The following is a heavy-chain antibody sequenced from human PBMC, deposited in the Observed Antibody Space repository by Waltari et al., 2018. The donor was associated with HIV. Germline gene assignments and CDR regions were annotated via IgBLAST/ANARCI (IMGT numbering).Heavy chain of an antibody. CDR2: INTGDGST. CDR3: ARELRFDIVFDY. V-gene: IGHV1-3*04. CDR1: KYTFASYG. Sequence: QVQLVQSGAEMRKPGASVKVSCTASKYTFASYGIHWLRQAPGQRLEWMGWINTGDGSTKDSQKVQGRVTITRDTSASTAYMQLSSLRSEDTAIYYCARELRFDIVFDYWGQGTLVTVSS. D-gene: IGHD5-12*01. J-gene: IGHJ4*02.